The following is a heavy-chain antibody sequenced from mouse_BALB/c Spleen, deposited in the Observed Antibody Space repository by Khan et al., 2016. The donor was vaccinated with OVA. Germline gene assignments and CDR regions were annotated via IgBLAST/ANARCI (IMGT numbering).Heavy chain of an antibody. J-gene: IGHJ4*01. V-gene: IGHV1-4*01. D-gene: IGHD2-10*01. CDR3: ARFSYYGNPYYAMDY. CDR2: ISPSTGYI. CDR1: GYTFTSYT. Sequence: QVQLQQSGAEVARPGASVKMSCKASGYTFTSYTIQWVTQRPGQGLDWIGYISPSTGYIQYNQKFPDQATLSADKSSSTAYMQRSSLTAEDSAVYYCARFSYYGNPYYAMDYWGQGTSVTVSS.